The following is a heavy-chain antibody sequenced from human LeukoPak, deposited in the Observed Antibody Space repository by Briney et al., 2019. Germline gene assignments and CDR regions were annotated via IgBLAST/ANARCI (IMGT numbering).Heavy chain of an antibody. D-gene: IGHD5-24*01. CDR1: GDSLSSNTVA. V-gene: IGHV6-1*01. J-gene: IGHJ3*02. Sequence: SQTLSLTCGLSGDSLSSNTVAWTWLRQSPSRGLEWLGSTYRLKIDYADSVKSRISINGDTSKNQISLQLSSVTPEDTAVYFCARGQFSGFDMWGQGTVVTVSS. CDR2: TYRLKI. CDR3: ARGQFSGFDM.